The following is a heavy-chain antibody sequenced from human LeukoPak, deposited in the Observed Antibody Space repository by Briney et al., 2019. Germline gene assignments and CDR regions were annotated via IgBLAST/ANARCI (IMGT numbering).Heavy chain of an antibody. Sequence: GGSLRLSCAASGFTFSSYSMNWVRQAPGEGLEWVSYISSLSGTIYYADSVKGRFTISRDNAKNSLYLQMDSLRAEDTAVYYCARGGLKGYPLYYYCYMDVWGKGTTVTVSS. D-gene: IGHD2-2*01. CDR2: ISSLSGTI. CDR3: ARGGLKGYPLYYYCYMDV. CDR1: GFTFSSYS. V-gene: IGHV3-48*01. J-gene: IGHJ6*03.